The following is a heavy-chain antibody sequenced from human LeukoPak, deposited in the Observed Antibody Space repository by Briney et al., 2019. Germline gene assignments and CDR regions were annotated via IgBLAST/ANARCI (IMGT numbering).Heavy chain of an antibody. V-gene: IGHV1-69*05. CDR2: IIPIFGTA. CDR1: GGTFSSYA. D-gene: IGHD3-22*01. Sequence: SVKVSCKASGGTFSSYAISWVRQAPGQGLEWMGRIIPIFGTASYAQKFQGRVTITTDESTSTAYMELSSLRSEDTAVYYCARHYYYDSSGYYYDAFDIWGQGTMVTVSS. CDR3: ARHYYYDSSGYYYDAFDI. J-gene: IGHJ3*02.